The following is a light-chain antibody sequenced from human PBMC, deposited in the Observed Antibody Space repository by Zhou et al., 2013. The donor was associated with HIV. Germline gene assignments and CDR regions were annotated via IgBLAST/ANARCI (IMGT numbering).Light chain of an antibody. CDR3: QLYGTSPR. CDR2: GAS. CDR1: QSVSSSY. J-gene: IGKJ4*01. Sequence: EIVMTQSPATLSVSPGERATLSCRASQSVSSSYLAWYQQKPGQAPRLLIYGASRRATGIPDRFSGSGSGTDFTLTISRLQPEDFAVFYCQLYGTSPRFGGGTEGGDQT. V-gene: IGKV3-20*01.